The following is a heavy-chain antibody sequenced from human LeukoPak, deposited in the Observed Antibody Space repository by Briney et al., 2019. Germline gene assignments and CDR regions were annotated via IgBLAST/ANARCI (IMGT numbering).Heavy chain of an antibody. CDR2: TYYRSKWYN. V-gene: IGHV6-1*01. Sequence: SQTLSLTCAISGDSFSSNSAVWNWIRQSPSRGLEWLGRTYYRSKWYNGYAVSVKSRITINPDTSKNQFSLQLDSVTPEDTAVYYCASAASYYGDTAFDTWGQGTMVTVSS. J-gene: IGHJ3*02. CDR1: GDSFSSNSAV. CDR3: ASAASYYGDTAFDT. D-gene: IGHD4-17*01.